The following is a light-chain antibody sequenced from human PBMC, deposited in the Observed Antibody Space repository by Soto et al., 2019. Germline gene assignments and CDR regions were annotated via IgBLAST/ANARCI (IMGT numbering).Light chain of an antibody. J-gene: IGLJ1*01. CDR2: GNS. Sequence: QSVLTQPPSVSGAPRQRVTISCTGSSSNIGAGYDVHWYQQLPGTAPKLLIYGNSNRPSGVPDRFSGSKSGTSASLAITGLQAEDEAVYYCQSYDSGLSGFYVFGTGTKVTVL. V-gene: IGLV1-40*01. CDR3: QSYDSGLSGFYV. CDR1: SSNIGAGYD.